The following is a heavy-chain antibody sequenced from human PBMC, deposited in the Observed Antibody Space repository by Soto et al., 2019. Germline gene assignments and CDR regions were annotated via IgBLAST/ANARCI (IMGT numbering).Heavy chain of an antibody. J-gene: IGHJ6*02. CDR3: ASRPGITRNYYYDGMDV. V-gene: IGHV4-31*03. CDR2: IYYSGST. Sequence: QVQLQESGPGLVKPSQTLSLTCTVSGGSISSGGYYWSWIRQHPGKGLEWIGYIYYSGSTYYNPSLNRRGTRSGDTSKHHVSLKLSSVAAADTAVYYCASRPGITRNYYYDGMDVWGQGTTVTVSS. D-gene: IGHD3-10*01. CDR1: GGSISSGGYY.